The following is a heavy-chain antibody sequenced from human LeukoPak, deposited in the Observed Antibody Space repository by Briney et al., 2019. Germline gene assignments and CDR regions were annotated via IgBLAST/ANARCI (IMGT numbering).Heavy chain of an antibody. CDR1: GIIFSNYA. CDR2: ISSDGGST. CDR3: ARGRQGAKTRYFDL. J-gene: IGHJ2*01. Sequence: GGSLRLSCAASGIIFSNYAMHWVRQGPGKGLECISTISSDGGSTYYANSVKGRFTISRDTSKNTLYLQMGSLRAEDMAVYYCARGRQGAKTRYFDLWGRGTRVTVSS. D-gene: IGHD1-26*01. V-gene: IGHV3-64*01.